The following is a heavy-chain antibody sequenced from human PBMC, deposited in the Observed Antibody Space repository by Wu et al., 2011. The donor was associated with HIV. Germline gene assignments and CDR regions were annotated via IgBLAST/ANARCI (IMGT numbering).Heavy chain of an antibody. J-gene: IGHJ6*03. CDR3: ARGPFSSSSRGSYKKVDYYYMDV. CDR1: GYIFTNYG. CDR2: INTNNGDI. D-gene: IGHD6-6*01. V-gene: IGHV1-18*01. Sequence: QVQLVQSGAEVKKPGASVKVSCKASGYIFTNYGISWVRQAPGQGLEWMGWINTNNGDIKSSQKFRGRVTITADKSTNTAHMELTSLRLEDTAVYYCARGPFSSSSRGSYKKVDYYYMDVWGEGTAVIVSS.